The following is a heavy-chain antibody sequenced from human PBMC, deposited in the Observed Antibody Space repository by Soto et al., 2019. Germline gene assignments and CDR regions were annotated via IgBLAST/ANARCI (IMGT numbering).Heavy chain of an antibody. Sequence: ASVKVSCKASGYTLTGYYMHWVRQAPGQGLEWMGWINPNSGGTNYAQKFQGWVTMTRDTSISTAYMELSRLRSDDTAVYYCARDSSPSYYCSGGSCYPGGYYYYGMDVWGQGTTVTVSS. CDR1: GYTLTGYY. J-gene: IGHJ6*02. D-gene: IGHD2-15*01. CDR3: ARDSSPSYYCSGGSCYPGGYYYYGMDV. V-gene: IGHV1-2*04. CDR2: INPNSGGT.